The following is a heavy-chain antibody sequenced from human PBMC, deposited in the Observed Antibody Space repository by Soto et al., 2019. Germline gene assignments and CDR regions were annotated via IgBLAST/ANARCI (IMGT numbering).Heavy chain of an antibody. V-gene: IGHV1-69*13. CDR3: ARQVDYYDSSGYSSYFDY. CDR1: GGTFSSYA. J-gene: IGHJ4*01. D-gene: IGHD3-22*01. CDR2: IIPIFGTA. Sequence: GASVKVSCKASGGTFSSYAISWVRQAPGQGLEWMGGIIPIFGTANYAQKFQGRVTITADESTSTAYMELSSLRSEDTAVYYCARQVDYYDSSGYSSYFDYWGHGTLVTVSS.